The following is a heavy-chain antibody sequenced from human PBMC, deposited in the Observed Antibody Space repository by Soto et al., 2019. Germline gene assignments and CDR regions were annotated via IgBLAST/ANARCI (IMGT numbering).Heavy chain of an antibody. J-gene: IGHJ6*02. CDR2: IYTCGSA. CDR3: ARDFVVVTAIPKYYYYYGMDV. CDR1: GGSISSYY. Sequence: PSETLSLTCTVSGGSISSYYWSWVRQPAGKGLEWIGRIYTCGSANYNPSLKSRVTMSVDTSKNQFSLKLSSVTAADTAVYYCARDFVVVTAIPKYYYYYGMDVWGQGTTVTVSS. V-gene: IGHV4-4*07. D-gene: IGHD2-21*02.